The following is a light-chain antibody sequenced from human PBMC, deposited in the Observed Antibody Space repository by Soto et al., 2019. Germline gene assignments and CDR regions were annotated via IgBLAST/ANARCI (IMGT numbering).Light chain of an antibody. CDR2: SND. V-gene: IGLV1-44*01. CDR1: SSNIGTNT. Sequence: QSVLTQPPSASGTPGQRVPISCSGSSSNIGTNTVNWYQQLPGTAPKLLIYSNDQRPSGVPDRFSGSKSGTSASLAISGLQSEDEADYYSAAWDDSLNGPVFGGGTKLTVL. CDR3: AAWDDSLNGPV. J-gene: IGLJ3*02.